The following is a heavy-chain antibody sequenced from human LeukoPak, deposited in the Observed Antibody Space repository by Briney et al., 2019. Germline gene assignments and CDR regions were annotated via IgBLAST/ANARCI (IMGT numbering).Heavy chain of an antibody. CDR2: ISYDGSNK. V-gene: IGHV3-30*04. CDR3: ARDRGYSYDY. CDR1: GFTFSSYA. J-gene: IGHJ4*02. D-gene: IGHD5-18*01. Sequence: GGSLRLSCAASGFTFSSYAMHWVRQAPGKGLEWVAVISYDGSNKYYADSVKGRFTISRDNSKNTLYLQMNNLRAEDTAVYYCARDRGYSYDYWGQGTLVTVSS.